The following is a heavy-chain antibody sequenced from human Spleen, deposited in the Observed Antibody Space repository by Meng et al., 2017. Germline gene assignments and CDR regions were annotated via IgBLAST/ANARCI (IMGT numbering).Heavy chain of an antibody. CDR3: ARRYGASAYNWFDP. CDR2: IYYSGST. D-gene: IGHD4-17*01. V-gene: IGHV4-30-4*01. Sequence: RQESGPGLVKPSQTLSLTCTVSGGSISSGDYYWSWIRQPPGKGLEWIGYIYYSGSTHYNPSLKSRVTISVDTSKNQFSLKLSSVTAADTAVYYCARRYGASAYNWFDPWGQGTLVTVSS. J-gene: IGHJ5*02. CDR1: GGSISSGDYY.